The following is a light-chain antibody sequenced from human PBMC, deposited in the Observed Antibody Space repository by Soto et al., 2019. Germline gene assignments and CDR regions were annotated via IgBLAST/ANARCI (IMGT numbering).Light chain of an antibody. V-gene: IGKV3-20*01. CDR1: QSVSSNY. Sequence: EIVLTQSPGTLSLSPGERATLSCRASQSVSSNYLAWYQQRRGKAPRLLIYGASSRATGMPARFCCSGSGTVFPLTISSPYPEDFAVYYCQQYVSSPLFALGTGTELDLK. CDR3: QQYVSSPLFA. CDR2: GAS. J-gene: IGKJ3*01.